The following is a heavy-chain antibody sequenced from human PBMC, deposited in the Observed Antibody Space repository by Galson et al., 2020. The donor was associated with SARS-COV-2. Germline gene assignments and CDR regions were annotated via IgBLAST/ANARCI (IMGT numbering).Heavy chain of an antibody. CDR2: ISYDGSNK. J-gene: IGHJ3*02. D-gene: IGHD6-19*01. Sequence: GGSLRLSCAASGFTFSSYGMHWVRQAPGKGLEWVAVISYDGSNKYYADSVKGRFTISRDNSKNTLYLQMNSLRAEDTAVYYCARTPGIAVGNAFDIWGQGTMVTVSS. CDR1: GFTFSSYG. V-gene: IGHV3-30*03. CDR3: ARTPGIAVGNAFDI.